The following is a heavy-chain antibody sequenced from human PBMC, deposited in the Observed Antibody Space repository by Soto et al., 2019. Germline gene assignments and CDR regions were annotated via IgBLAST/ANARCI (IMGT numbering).Heavy chain of an antibody. CDR2: ITTSRDYT. V-gene: IGHV3-21*01. J-gene: IGHJ6*02. Sequence: GGSLRLSCTVSGFLFSSYSMNWVRQAPGKGLEWVSSITTSRDYTYYADSVKGRFTISRDSAQKSLFLQMSSLRAEDTAVYYCARGQSGDFHYYGMDVWGQGTTVTVSS. CDR1: GFLFSSYS. D-gene: IGHD2-21*01. CDR3: ARGQSGDFHYYGMDV.